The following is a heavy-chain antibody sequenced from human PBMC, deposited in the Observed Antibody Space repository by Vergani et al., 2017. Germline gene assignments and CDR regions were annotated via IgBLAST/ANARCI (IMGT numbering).Heavy chain of an antibody. CDR3: AKGKLDYYGSGSYYNIYYYYGMDV. CDR1: GFTFSSYA. J-gene: IGHJ6*02. V-gene: IGHV3-23*01. D-gene: IGHD3-10*01. Sequence: EVQLLESGGGLVQPGGSLRLSCAASGFTFSSYAMSWVRQAPGKGLEWVSAISGSGGSTYYADSVKGRFTISRDNSKNTLYLQMNSLRAEDTAVYYCAKGKLDYYGSGSYYNIYYYYGMDVWGQGTTVTVSS. CDR2: ISGSGGST.